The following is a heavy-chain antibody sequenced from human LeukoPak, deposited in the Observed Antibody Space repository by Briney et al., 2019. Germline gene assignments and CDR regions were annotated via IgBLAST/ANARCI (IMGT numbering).Heavy chain of an antibody. V-gene: IGHV3-33*08. Sequence: GGSLRLSCAASGFTFSSYWMSWVRQAPGKGLEWAAVIWYDGSNKYYADSVKGRFTISRDNSKNTLYLQMNSLRAEDTAVYYCATGGDTVTTQRGPGGDFDYWGQGTLVTVSS. CDR3: ATGGDTVTTQRGPGGDFDY. D-gene: IGHD4-17*01. CDR1: GFTFSSYW. CDR2: IWYDGSNK. J-gene: IGHJ4*02.